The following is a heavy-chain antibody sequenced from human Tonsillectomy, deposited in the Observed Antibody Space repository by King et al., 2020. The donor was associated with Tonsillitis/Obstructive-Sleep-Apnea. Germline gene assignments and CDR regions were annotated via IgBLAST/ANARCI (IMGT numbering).Heavy chain of an antibody. CDR1: GFTFSSYE. D-gene: IGHD6-13*01. CDR2: ISSSGSTI. J-gene: IGHJ6*03. CDR3: ARDHPPYSSSWLYSSGWYYYYYYYMDV. V-gene: IGHV3-48*03. Sequence: VQLVESGGGLVQPGGSLRLSCAASGFTFSSYEMNWVRQAPGKGLEWVSYISSSGSTIYYADSVMGRFTISRDNAKNSLYLQMNSLRAEDTAVYYCARDHPPYSSSWLYSSGWYYYYYYYMDVWGKGTTVTVSS.